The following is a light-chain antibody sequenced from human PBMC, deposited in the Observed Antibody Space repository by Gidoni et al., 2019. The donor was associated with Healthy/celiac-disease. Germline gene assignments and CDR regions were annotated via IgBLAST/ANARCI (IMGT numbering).Light chain of an antibody. J-gene: IGLJ1*01. CDR1: KLGDKY. V-gene: IGLV3-1*01. CDR3: QAWDSSTARGYV. Sequence: SYELTQPPSVSVSPGQTASITCSGDKLGDKYACWYQQKPGQSPVLVIYQDSKRPSGIPERFSGSNSGNTATLTISGTQAMDEADYYCQAWDSSTARGYVCGTGTKVTVL. CDR2: QDS.